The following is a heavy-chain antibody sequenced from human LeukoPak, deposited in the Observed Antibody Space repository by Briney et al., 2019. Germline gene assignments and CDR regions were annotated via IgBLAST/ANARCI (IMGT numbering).Heavy chain of an antibody. J-gene: IGHJ5*02. D-gene: IGHD2-2*01. V-gene: IGHV4-34*01. CDR2: INHSGST. CDR3: ARGHGGIVVVPAAHWFDP. CDR1: GGSFSCYY. Sequence: PSETLSLTCAVYGGSFSCYYWSWIRQPPGKGLEWIGEINHSGSTNYNPSLKSRVTISVDTSKNQFSLKLSSVTAADTAVYYCARGHGGIVVVPAAHWFDPWGQGTLVTVSS.